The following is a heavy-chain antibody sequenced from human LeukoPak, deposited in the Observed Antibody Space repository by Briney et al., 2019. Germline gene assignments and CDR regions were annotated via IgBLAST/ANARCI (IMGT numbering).Heavy chain of an antibody. Sequence: SETLSLTCTVSGGSISSSSYYWGWIRQPPGKGLEWIGSIYYSGSTYYNPSLKSRVTMSVDTSKNQFSLKLSSVTALDTAVYYCARDSSGGIDYWGQGTLVTVSS. V-gene: IGHV4-39*07. J-gene: IGHJ4*02. CDR3: ARDSSGGIDY. CDR1: GGSISSSSYY. D-gene: IGHD3-22*01. CDR2: IYYSGST.